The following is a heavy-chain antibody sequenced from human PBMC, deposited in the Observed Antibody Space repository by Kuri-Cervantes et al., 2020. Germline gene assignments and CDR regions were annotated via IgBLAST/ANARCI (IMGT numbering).Heavy chain of an antibody. V-gene: IGHV4-59*01. J-gene: IGHJ6*02. CDR1: GGSISSYY. D-gene: IGHD3-10*01. CDR3: AREGSKGQILWFGESGMDV. Sequence: GSLRLSCTVSGGSISSYYWSWIRQPPGKGLEWIGYIYYSGSTNYNPSLKSRVTISVDTSKNQFSLKLSSVTAADTAVYYCAREGSKGQILWFGESGMDVWGQGITVTVSS. CDR2: IYYSGST.